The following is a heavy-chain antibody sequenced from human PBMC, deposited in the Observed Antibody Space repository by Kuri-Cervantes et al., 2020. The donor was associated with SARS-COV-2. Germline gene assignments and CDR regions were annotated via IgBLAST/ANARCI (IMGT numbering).Heavy chain of an antibody. CDR2: FDPEDGET. V-gene: IGHV1-24*01. CDR3: ATNALLL. Sequence: ASVKVSCKASGGTFSSYAISWVRQAPGQGLEWMGGFDPEDGETIYAQKFQGRVTMTEDTSTDTAYMELSSLRSEDTAVYYCATNALLLWGKGTTVTVSS. D-gene: IGHD3-22*01. J-gene: IGHJ6*04. CDR1: GGTFSSYA.